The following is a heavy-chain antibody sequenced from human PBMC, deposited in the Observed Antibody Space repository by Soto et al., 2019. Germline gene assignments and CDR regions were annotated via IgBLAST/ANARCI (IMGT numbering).Heavy chain of an antibody. CDR1: GYTFTSYD. V-gene: IGHV1-8*01. D-gene: IGHD3-10*01. CDR3: ARGGGDFQVGGVYYGMDV. CDR2: MNPNSGNT. J-gene: IGHJ6*02. Sequence: QVQLVQSGAEVKKPGASVKVSCKASGYTFTSYDINWVRQATGQGLEWMGWMNPNSGNTGYAQKFQGRVTMTRNTSISTAYMELGSLRSEAPAVYYCARGGGDFQVGGVYYGMDVWGQGTTVTVSS.